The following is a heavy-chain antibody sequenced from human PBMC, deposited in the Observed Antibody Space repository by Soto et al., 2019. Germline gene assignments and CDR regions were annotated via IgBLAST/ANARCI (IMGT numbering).Heavy chain of an antibody. CDR2: ISSSSSTI. D-gene: IGHD6-19*01. CDR3: ATSSGWYSFDY. V-gene: IGHV3-48*01. J-gene: IGHJ4*02. CDR1: GFTFSSYS. Sequence: PGGSLRLSCAASGFTFSSYSMNWVRQAPGKGLEWVSYISSSSSTIYYADSVKDRFTISRDNAKNSLYLQMNSLRAEDTAVYYCATSSGWYSFDYWGQGTLVTVSS.